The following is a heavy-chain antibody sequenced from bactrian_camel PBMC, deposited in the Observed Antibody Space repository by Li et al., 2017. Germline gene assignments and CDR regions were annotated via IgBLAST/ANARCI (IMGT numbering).Heavy chain of an antibody. CDR1: RSKFC. D-gene: IGHD3*01. Sequence: HVQLVESGGGSVQPGGSMRLSCVASRSKFCMGWFRQAPGKEREGVAAIRRYSGTTFYADSVKGRFTISQDNAKTTLYLQLNSLKIEDTATYYCAKLDSDMGWVFPSGRSYAMDSWGKGTQVTVS. J-gene: IGHJ7*01. CDR2: IRRYSGTT. V-gene: IGHV3S1*01.